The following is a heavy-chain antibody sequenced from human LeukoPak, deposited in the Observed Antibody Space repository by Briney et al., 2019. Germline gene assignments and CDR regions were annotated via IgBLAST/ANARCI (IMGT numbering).Heavy chain of an antibody. V-gene: IGHV1-18*01. CDR2: ISAYNGHT. Sequence: ASVKVSCKASGYTFTTYGITWVRQAPGQGLEWMGWISAYNGHTYSAQKLQGRVSMTTDTSRSTAYMELRSLRSDDTAVYYCVRCEYCGGPLDYWGQGTLVTVSS. J-gene: IGHJ4*02. D-gene: IGHD2-21*01. CDR3: VRCEYCGGPLDY. CDR1: GYTFTTYG.